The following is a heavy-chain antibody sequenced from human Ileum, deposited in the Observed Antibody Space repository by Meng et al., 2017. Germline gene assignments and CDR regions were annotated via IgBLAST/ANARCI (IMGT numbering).Heavy chain of an antibody. CDR3: ARATTLTGWFDP. J-gene: IGHJ5*02. D-gene: IGHD1-1*01. CDR2: IYYSGNT. V-gene: IGHV4-39*07. CDR1: GGSISSTTYY. Sequence: SETLSLTCTVSGGSISSTTYYWGWIRQPPGKGLEWIGSIYYSGNTYYNPSLKSRVTISLDTSKNHFQFSLRLSSVTAADTAVYYCARATTLTGWFDPWGQGTLVTVSS.